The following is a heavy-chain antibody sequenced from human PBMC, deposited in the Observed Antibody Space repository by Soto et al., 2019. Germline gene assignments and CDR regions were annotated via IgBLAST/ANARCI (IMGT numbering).Heavy chain of an antibody. CDR3: ARYCSNSRCYATAGTDY. J-gene: IGHJ4*02. CDR1: GGSITSGSFY. CDR2: ISSSGTT. D-gene: IGHD2-2*01. V-gene: IGHV4-39*01. Sequence: SETLSLTCNVSGGSITSGSFYWGWIRQSQGKGLEWIGSISSSGTTYSNPSLKSRLTISADTSKNQFSLKLSSVTAADTAIYYCARYCSNSRCYATAGTDYWGQGTLVTVSS.